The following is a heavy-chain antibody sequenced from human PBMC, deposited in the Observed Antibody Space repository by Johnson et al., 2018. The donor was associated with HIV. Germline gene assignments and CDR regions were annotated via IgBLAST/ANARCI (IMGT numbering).Heavy chain of an antibody. V-gene: IGHV3-30*03. J-gene: IGHJ3*02. CDR3: ARVRRSGWYDNDAFDI. CDR2: ISYDGSNK. Sequence: QVLLLESGGGVVQPGRSLRLSCAASGFTFGSYGMHWVRQAPGKGLEWVAVISYDGSNKYSADSVKGRFTISRDDSKNTLYLQMNSLIPEDTAVYYCARVRRSGWYDNDAFDIWGQGTMVTVSS. D-gene: IGHD6-19*01. CDR1: GFTFGSYG.